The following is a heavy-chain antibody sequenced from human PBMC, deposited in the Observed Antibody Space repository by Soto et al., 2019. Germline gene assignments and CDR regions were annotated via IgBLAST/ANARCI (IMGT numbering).Heavy chain of an antibody. CDR2: ISAYNGNT. CDR3: ARDSLRFLEWYPIDP. J-gene: IGHJ5*02. V-gene: IGHV1-18*01. D-gene: IGHD3-3*01. CDR1: GYTFTSYG. Sequence: ASVKVSCKASGYTFTSYGISWVRQAPGQGLEWMGWISAYNGNTNYAQKLQGRVTMTTDTSTSTAYMELRSLRSDDTVVYYCARDSLRFLEWYPIDPWGQGTLVTVSS.